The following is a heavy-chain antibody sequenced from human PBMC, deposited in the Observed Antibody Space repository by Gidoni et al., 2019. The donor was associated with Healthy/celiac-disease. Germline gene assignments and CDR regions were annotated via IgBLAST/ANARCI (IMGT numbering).Heavy chain of an antibody. Sequence: EVQLVESGGGLVQPGGSLRLSCAASGSTFSSYAMHWVRPAPGKGLEYVSAISSNGGSTYYANSVKGRFTISRDNSKNTLYLQMGSLRAEDMAVYYCARSVVVVAAPFDYWGQGTLVTVSS. V-gene: IGHV3-64*01. CDR1: GSTFSSYA. D-gene: IGHD2-15*01. CDR2: ISSNGGST. CDR3: ARSVVVVAAPFDY. J-gene: IGHJ4*02.